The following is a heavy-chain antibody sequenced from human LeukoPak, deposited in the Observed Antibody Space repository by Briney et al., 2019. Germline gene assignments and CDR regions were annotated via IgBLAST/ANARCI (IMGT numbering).Heavy chain of an antibody. Sequence: AASVKVSCKASGYTFTSYYMHWVRQAPGQGLEWMGIINPSGGSTSYAQKFQGRVTMTRDMSTSTVYMELSSLRSEDTAVYYCARAHTIITMIVHDAFDIWGQGTMVTVSS. V-gene: IGHV1-46*01. CDR1: GYTFTSYY. D-gene: IGHD3-22*01. J-gene: IGHJ3*02. CDR2: INPSGGST. CDR3: ARAHTIITMIVHDAFDI.